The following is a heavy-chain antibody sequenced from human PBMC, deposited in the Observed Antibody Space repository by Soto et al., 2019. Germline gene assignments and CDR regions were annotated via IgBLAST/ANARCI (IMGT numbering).Heavy chain of an antibody. CDR2: MNPNSGNT. V-gene: IGHV1-8*01. CDR3: ARRPLIVVVPADNWFDP. CDR1: GYTFTSYD. J-gene: IGHJ5*02. D-gene: IGHD2-2*01. Sequence: ASVKVSCKASGYTFTSYDINWVRQATGQGLEWMGWMNPNSGNTGYAQKFQDRVAMTRNTSISTAYMELSSLRSEDTAVYYCARRPLIVVVPADNWFDPWGQGTLVTVSS.